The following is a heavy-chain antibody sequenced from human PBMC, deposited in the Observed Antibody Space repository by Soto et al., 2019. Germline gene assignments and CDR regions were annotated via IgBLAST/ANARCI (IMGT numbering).Heavy chain of an antibody. D-gene: IGHD3-22*01. CDR3: ARDRLGSSGYYLDAFDI. V-gene: IGHV6-1*01. J-gene: IGHJ3*02. Sequence: PSQTLSLTCAISGDSVSSNSAAWNWIRQSPSRGLEWLGRTYYRSKWYNDYAVSVKSRITINPDTSKNQFSLQLKSVTPEDTAVYFCARDRLGSSGYYLDAFDIWGQGTMVTVSS. CDR2: TYYRSKWYN. CDR1: GDSVSSNSAA.